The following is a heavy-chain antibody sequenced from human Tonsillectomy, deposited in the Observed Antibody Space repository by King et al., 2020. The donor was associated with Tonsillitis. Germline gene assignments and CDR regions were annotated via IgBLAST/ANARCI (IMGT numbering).Heavy chain of an antibody. J-gene: IGHJ6*02. CDR2: IRQDEGER. V-gene: IGHV3-7*01. CDR1: GFTFSRYW. Sequence: VQLVESGGGLVQPGGSLRLSCAASGFTFSRYWMTWVRQGPGKGLEWVANIRQDEGERYYVDSVEGRFTISRDNAKNSLFLQMNSLRVEDTAVYYCAKVSGYTPQVGHYGLDVWGQGTTVTVSS. D-gene: IGHD5-12*01. CDR3: AKVSGYTPQVGHYGLDV.